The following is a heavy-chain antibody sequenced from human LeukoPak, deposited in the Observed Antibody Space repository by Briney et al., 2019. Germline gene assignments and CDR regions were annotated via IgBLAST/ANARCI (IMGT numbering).Heavy chain of an antibody. Sequence: LGTLSLTCAVYGGSFSGYYWSWIRQPPGKGLEWIGEINHSGSTNYNPSLKSRVTISVDTSKNQFSLKLSSVTAADTAVYYCARGLRYFDWFPHDAFDIWGQGTMVTVSS. J-gene: IGHJ3*02. CDR3: ARGLRYFDWFPHDAFDI. CDR1: GGSFSGYY. D-gene: IGHD3-9*01. CDR2: INHSGST. V-gene: IGHV4-34*01.